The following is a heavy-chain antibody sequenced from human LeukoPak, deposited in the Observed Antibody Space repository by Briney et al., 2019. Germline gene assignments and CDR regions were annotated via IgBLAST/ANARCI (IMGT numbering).Heavy chain of an antibody. CDR2: ISPTGDII. V-gene: IGHV3-11*01. D-gene: IGHD3-16*01. Sequence: PGGSLRLSCAASGFTLCVYYMTWIRQAPGRGLEPLSFISPTGDIIKYVDSVKGRFTISRDNAKSSMYLEMNSLRAEDTAVYYCAREHLAAPDHWGQGTLVTVSP. J-gene: IGHJ4*02. CDR1: GFTLCVYY. CDR3: AREHLAAPDH.